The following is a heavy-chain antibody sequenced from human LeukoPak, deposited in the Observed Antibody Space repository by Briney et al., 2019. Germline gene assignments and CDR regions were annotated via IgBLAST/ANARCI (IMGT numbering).Heavy chain of an antibody. V-gene: IGHV3-7*03. Sequence: GGSLRLSCAASGFTFSSYWMSWVRQAPGKGLEWVANIKQDGSEKYYVDSVKGRFSISRDNAKNSLYLQMNSLRAEDTAVYYCARDGFGNYFDYWGQGTLVTVSS. J-gene: IGHJ4*02. CDR3: ARDGFGNYFDY. CDR1: GFTFSSYW. CDR2: IKQDGSEK. D-gene: IGHD3-16*01.